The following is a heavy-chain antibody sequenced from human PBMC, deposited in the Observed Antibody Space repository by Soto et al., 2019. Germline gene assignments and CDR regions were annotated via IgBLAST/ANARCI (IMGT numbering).Heavy chain of an antibody. CDR2: ISGSAGST. J-gene: IGHJ4*02. D-gene: IGHD2-15*01. CDR1: GFTFSSHA. CDR3: AKRATGSFYYFGL. Sequence: EVQLLESGGDLVQPGGSLRLSCAASGFTFSSHAMSWVRQAPGNGLEWVSAISGSAGSTNYADSVKGRFTISRDISKNTLYLQMNSLRGEDTAVYYCAKRATGSFYYFGLWGQGTLVTVSS. V-gene: IGHV3-23*01.